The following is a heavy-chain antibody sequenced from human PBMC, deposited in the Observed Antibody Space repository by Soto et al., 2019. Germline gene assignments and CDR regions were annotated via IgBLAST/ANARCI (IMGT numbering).Heavy chain of an antibody. V-gene: IGHV4-31*03. J-gene: IGHJ5*02. CDR3: ARAKLGKSDTPDIWFDP. Sequence: LSLTCTVSGGSISSGGYYWSWIRQHPGKGLEWIGYIYYSGSTYYNPSLKSRVTISVDTSKNQFSLKLSSVTAADTAVYYCARAKLGKSDTPDIWFDPWGQGTLVTVSS. CDR1: GGSISSGGYY. D-gene: IGHD2-15*01. CDR2: IYYSGST.